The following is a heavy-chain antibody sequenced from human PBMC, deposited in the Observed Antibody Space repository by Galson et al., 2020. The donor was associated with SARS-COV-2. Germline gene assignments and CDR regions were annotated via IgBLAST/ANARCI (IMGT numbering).Heavy chain of an antibody. J-gene: IGHJ4*02. CDR3: AKEGYDFWSGYYPPSFDY. Sequence: GGSLRLSCAASGFTFSSYAMSWVRQAPGKGLEWVSAISGSGGSTYYADSVKGRFTISRDNSKNTLYLQMNSLRAEDTAVYYCAKEGYDFWSGYYPPSFDYWGQGTLVTVSS. CDR1: GFTFSSYA. V-gene: IGHV3-23*01. D-gene: IGHD3-3*01. CDR2: ISGSGGST.